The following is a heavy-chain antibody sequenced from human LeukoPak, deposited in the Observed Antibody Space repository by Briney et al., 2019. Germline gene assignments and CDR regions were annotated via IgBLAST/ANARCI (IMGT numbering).Heavy chain of an antibody. CDR3: ARVGPPPINIFDY. Sequence: KPGGSLRLSCAASGFTFSSYSMNWVRQAPGKGLEGVSSISSSSSYIYYADSVKGRFTISRDNAKNSLYLQLNSLRAEDTAVYYCARVGPPPINIFDYWGQGPLVTVSS. V-gene: IGHV3-21*01. D-gene: IGHD1-14*01. J-gene: IGHJ4*02. CDR1: GFTFSSYS. CDR2: ISSSSSYI.